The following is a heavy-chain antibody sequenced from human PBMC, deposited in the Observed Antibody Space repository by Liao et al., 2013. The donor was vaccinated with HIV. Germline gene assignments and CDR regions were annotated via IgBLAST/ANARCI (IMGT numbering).Heavy chain of an antibody. CDR1: GESFIDYY. Sequence: QVQLQQWGAGLLKPSETLSLTCGVYGESFIDYYWSWIRQPPREGAWSGLGKVNHSGSTNYNPSLKSRVTISVDTSNNQFSLKLSSVTAADTAVYYCARGRRSSSWGPLPTSTSMDVWGERDRRSPSPQ. J-gene: IGHJ6*04. D-gene: IGHD6-6*01. CDR3: ARGRRSSSWGPLPTSTSMDV. CDR2: VNHSGST. V-gene: IGHV4-34*01.